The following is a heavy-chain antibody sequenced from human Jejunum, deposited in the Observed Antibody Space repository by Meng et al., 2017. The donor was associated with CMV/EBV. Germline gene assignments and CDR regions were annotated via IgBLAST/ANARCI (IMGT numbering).Heavy chain of an antibody. J-gene: IGHJ4*02. Sequence: CAASGFTFSSYWMSWVRQAPGKGLEWVANIKQDGSATYYADSVKGRFTISRDNAKNSLYLQMDNLRADDTAVYYCVREDIVVFDYWGQGTLVTVSS. D-gene: IGHD2-15*01. CDR3: VREDIVVFDY. CDR1: GFTFSSYW. CDR2: IKQDGSAT. V-gene: IGHV3-7*01.